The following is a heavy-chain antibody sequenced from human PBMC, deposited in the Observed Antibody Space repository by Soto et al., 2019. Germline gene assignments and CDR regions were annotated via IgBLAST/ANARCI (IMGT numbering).Heavy chain of an antibody. CDR3: ARGYYYDSSGYYSAFDI. CDR2: IYYSGST. J-gene: IGHJ3*02. V-gene: IGHV4-59*01. CDR1: GGSISSDY. D-gene: IGHD3-22*01. Sequence: SETLSLTCTVSGGSISSDYWSWIRQPPGKGLEWIGYIYYSGSTNYNPSLKSRVTISVDTSKNQLSLKLSSVTAADTAVYYCARGYYYDSSGYYSAFDIWGQGTMVT.